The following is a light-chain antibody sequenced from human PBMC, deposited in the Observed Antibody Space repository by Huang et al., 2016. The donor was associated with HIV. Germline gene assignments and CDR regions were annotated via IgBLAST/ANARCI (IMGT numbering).Light chain of an antibody. Sequence: EIVLTQSPGTLSLSPGEGATLYCRASQSINNNYLAWFQQKPGQPPRLLIYVASSRATGVPDRFTGSGSGTDFNLTISRLETEDFAMYFCQHYGTSPQTFGQGTKLEIK. J-gene: IGKJ2*01. CDR2: VAS. CDR3: QHYGTSPQT. CDR1: QSINNNY. V-gene: IGKV3-20*01.